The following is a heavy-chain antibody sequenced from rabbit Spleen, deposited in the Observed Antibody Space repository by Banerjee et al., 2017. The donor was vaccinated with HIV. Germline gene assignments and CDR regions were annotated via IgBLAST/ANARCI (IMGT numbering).Heavy chain of an antibody. D-gene: IGHD4-2*01. CDR1: GFSFSNYYY. J-gene: IGHJ4*01. CDR3: GRSSYAGYAGNDYGINL. CDR2: IYTGGSGGI. Sequence: QSLEESGGDPVKPGASLTLTCTASGFSFSNYYYIYWVRQAPGKGLEWIGCIYTGGSGGIYYASWAKGRFTISKTSSTTVPLQMTSLTAADTATYFCGRSSYAGYAGNDYGINLWGPGTLVTVS. V-gene: IGHV1S40*01.